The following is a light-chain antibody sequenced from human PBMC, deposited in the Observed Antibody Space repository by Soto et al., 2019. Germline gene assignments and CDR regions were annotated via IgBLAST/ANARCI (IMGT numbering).Light chain of an antibody. CDR1: SSDVGGYNY. Sequence: QSVLTQPASVSGSPGQSITISCTGTSSDVGGYNYVSWYQHDPGKAPKLMIFDVSNRPSGVSNRFSGSKSGNTASLTISGLQPEDEADYYCSSYTTSNTRQIVFGTGTRSPS. J-gene: IGLJ1*01. V-gene: IGLV2-14*03. CDR2: DVS. CDR3: SSYTTSNTRQIV.